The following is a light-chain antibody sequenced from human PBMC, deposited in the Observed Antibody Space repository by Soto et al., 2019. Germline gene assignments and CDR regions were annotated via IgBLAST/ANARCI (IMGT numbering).Light chain of an antibody. CDR1: RSDVGTYNL. CDR2: EGN. CDR3: SSYTNINTRACV. Sequence: QSALTQPASVSGSPGQSITISCTGTRSDVGTYNLVSWYQRHPGKVPKLLIYEGNKRPSGVSNRFSGSRSGNTASLTISGLQAEDEADYYCSSYTNINTRACVFGTGTKVTVL. J-gene: IGLJ1*01. V-gene: IGLV2-14*02.